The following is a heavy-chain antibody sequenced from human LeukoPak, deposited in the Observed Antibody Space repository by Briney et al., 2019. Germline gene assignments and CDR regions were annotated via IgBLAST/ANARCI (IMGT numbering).Heavy chain of an antibody. CDR2: ISGGASTI. V-gene: IGHV3-48*03. CDR3: ARGRGMDV. J-gene: IGHJ6*02. Sequence: GGSLRLSCTASGFTFSGYQMSWVRQAPGKGLEWVSYISGGASTIYYADSVKGRFTISRDNAKNSLYLQMNSLRVEDTAVYYCARGRGMDVWGQGTTVTVSS. CDR1: GFTFSGYQ.